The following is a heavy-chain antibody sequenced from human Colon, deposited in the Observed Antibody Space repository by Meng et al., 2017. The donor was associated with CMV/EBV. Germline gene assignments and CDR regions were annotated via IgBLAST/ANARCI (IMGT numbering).Heavy chain of an antibody. D-gene: IGHD5-12*01. V-gene: IGHV4-30-4*08. J-gene: IGHJ5*01. CDR3: ARARIGYSGYDSGYWFDP. Sequence: LRLSCTVSGGSISSGDYYWSWIRQPPGKGLEWIGYIYYSGGTYYNPSLKSRVTISVDTSKNQFSLKLSSVTAADTAVYYCARARIGYSGYDSGYWFDPWGQGTTVTVSS. CDR1: GGSISSGDYY. CDR2: IYYSGGT.